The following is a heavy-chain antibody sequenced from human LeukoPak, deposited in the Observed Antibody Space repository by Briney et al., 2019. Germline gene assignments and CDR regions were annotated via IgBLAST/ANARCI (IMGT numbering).Heavy chain of an antibody. Sequence: PGGSLRLSCAASGFTFSSYSMNWVPEAPGKGLEGVSSISSSSSYIYYADSVKGRFTISRHNDKNSLYLQMNSLRAEDTAVYYCARVPRWYYFDYWGQGTLVTVSS. CDR2: ISSSSSYI. V-gene: IGHV3-21*01. CDR1: GFTFSSYS. CDR3: ARVPRWYYFDY. D-gene: IGHD6-13*01. J-gene: IGHJ4*02.